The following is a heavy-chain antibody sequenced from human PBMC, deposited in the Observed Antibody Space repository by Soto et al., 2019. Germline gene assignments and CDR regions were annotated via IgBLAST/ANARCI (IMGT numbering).Heavy chain of an antibody. J-gene: IGHJ4*02. CDR1: GFTFSSYS. V-gene: IGHV3-48*01. CDR2: TSSSSSTI. CDR3: ARGMGCSSTSCFPGDY. Sequence: EVQLVESGGGLVQPGGSLRLSCAASGFTFSSYSMNWVRQAPGKGLEWVSYTSSSSSTIYYADSVKGRFTISRDNAKSSLYLQMNSLRAEDTAVYYCARGMGCSSTSCFPGDYWGQGTLVTVSS. D-gene: IGHD2-2*01.